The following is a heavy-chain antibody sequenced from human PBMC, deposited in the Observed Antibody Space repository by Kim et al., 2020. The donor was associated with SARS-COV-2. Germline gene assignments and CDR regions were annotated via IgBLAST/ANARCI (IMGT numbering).Heavy chain of an antibody. CDR1: GDSVSSYF. V-gene: IGHV4-59*02. D-gene: IGHD1-26*01. CDR2: IHYSGVT. Sequence: SETLSLTCTVSGDSVSSYFWSWVRQPPGKGLEWIGYIHYSGVTNYNPSLKSRVTISVDTSKNQFSLNLTSVTAADTAVYYCARDARPSGSCLWNFDYWGQGTLVTVSS. J-gene: IGHJ4*02. CDR3: ARDARPSGSCLWNFDY.